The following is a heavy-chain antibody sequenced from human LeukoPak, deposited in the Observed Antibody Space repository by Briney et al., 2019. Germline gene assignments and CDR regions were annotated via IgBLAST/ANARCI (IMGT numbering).Heavy chain of an antibody. CDR1: GYTFTGYY. CDR3: ARGGSSLNYFDY. Sequence: ASVKVSCKASGYTFTGYYMHWVRQAPGQGLEWMGWINPNSGGTSYAQKFQGRVTMTRDTSISTAYMELSRLRSDDTAVYYCARGGSSLNYFDYWGQGTLVTVSS. D-gene: IGHD6-13*01. V-gene: IGHV1-2*02. CDR2: INPNSGGT. J-gene: IGHJ4*02.